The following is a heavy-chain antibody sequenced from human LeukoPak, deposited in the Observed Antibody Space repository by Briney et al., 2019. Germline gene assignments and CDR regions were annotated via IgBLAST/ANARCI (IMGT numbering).Heavy chain of an antibody. Sequence: PSETLSLTCTVSGGSISSSSYYWGWIRQPPGKGLEWIGSIYYSGSTYYNPSLKSRVTISVDTSKNQFSLKLSSVTAADTAVYYCAVAYCGGDCYSSWYFDLWGRGTLVTVSS. D-gene: IGHD2-21*02. J-gene: IGHJ2*01. CDR3: AVAYCGGDCYSSWYFDL. CDR1: GGSISSSSYY. V-gene: IGHV4-39*07. CDR2: IYYSGST.